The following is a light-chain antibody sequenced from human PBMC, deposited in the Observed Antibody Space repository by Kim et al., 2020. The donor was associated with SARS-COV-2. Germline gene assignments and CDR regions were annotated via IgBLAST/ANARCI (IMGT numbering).Light chain of an antibody. Sequence: GRRVTISGSSSSTNVETENINWYQQLPGTTPKLLIYINNQRPSGVPDRFSGSKSGTSASLAISGLQSDDEADYYCAAWDDSLNGWMFGGGTQLTVL. J-gene: IGLJ3*02. CDR2: INN. CDR3: AAWDDSLNGWM. CDR1: STNVETEN. V-gene: IGLV1-44*01.